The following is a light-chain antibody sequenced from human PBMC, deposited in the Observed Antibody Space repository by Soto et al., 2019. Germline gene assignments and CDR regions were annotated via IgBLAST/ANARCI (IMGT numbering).Light chain of an antibody. J-gene: IGKJ4*01. CDR2: AAS. CDR3: QKYSSAPLT. Sequence: IQMPQSPASLSASVGDRVTITCRANQGISNCLAWYQQKSGKVPKLLIYAASTLQSGVPSRFSGSGSGTDCTLTISSLQPEDGATYYCQKYSSAPLTVGGGTKVEIK. V-gene: IGKV1-27*01. CDR1: QGISNC.